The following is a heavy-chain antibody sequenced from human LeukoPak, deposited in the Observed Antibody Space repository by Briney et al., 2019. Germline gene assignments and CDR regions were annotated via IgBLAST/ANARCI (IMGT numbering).Heavy chain of an antibody. D-gene: IGHD2-2*01. Sequence: PSETLSLTCAVYGRSFSGYYWSWIRQPPGKGLEWIGEINHSGSTNYNPSLKSRVTISVDTSKNQFSLKLSSVTAADTAVYYCARGPRKAKYQLLLGAFDIWGQGTMVTVSS. CDR3: ARGPRKAKYQLLLGAFDI. J-gene: IGHJ3*02. CDR1: GRSFSGYY. V-gene: IGHV4-34*01. CDR2: INHSGST.